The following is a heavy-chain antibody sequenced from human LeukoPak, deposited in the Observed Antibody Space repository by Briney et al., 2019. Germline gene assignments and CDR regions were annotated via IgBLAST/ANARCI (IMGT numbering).Heavy chain of an antibody. CDR1: GYTFTTYY. CDR3: ARGPPGRVYDSSKRGLFDP. J-gene: IGHJ5*02. D-gene: IGHD3-22*01. CDR2: INPSGTST. V-gene: IGHV1-46*01. Sequence: VATVKVSCKASGYTFTTYYIHWVRQAPGQGLEWMGIINPSGTSTTYAQKFQGRVTITRDTSTSTVYMELSSLRSEDTAMYYCARGPPGRVYDSSKRGLFDPWGQGTLVTVSS.